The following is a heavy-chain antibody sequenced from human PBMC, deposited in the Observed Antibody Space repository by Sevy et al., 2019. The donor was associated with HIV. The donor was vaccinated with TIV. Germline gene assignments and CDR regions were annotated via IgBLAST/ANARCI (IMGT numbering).Heavy chain of an antibody. CDR2: RSYDGSYK. J-gene: IGHJ4*02. CDR1: GFTFSSHG. Sequence: GGSLRLSCAASGFTFSSHGMHWVRRAPGKGLEWVADRSYDGSYKSYGDSVKGRFTISRDDSKNTLYLQMNSLRPEDTAMYYCARDSGYSINWYPAYWGQGTLVTVSS. V-gene: IGHV3-30*03. CDR3: ARDSGYSINWYPAY. D-gene: IGHD6-13*01.